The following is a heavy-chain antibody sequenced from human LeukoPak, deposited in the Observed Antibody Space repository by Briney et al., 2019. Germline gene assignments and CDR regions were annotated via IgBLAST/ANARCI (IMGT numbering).Heavy chain of an antibody. CDR2: ISPGDSDT. Sequence: HGESLKISCKGSGYSFTAYWIGWVRQMPGKGLELMGIISPGDSDTRYSPAFQGQVTISADKSISTAYLQWSSLKASDTAMCYCARGDCSGGNCHFDYWGQGTLVTVSS. J-gene: IGHJ4*02. CDR1: GYSFTAYW. D-gene: IGHD2-15*01. V-gene: IGHV5-51*01. CDR3: ARGDCSGGNCHFDY.